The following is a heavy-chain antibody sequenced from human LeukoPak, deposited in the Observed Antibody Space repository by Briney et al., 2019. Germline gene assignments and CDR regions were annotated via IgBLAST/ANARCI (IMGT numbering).Heavy chain of an antibody. V-gene: IGHV1-2*02. CDR1: GYTFTGYY. CDR3: ARLGIAAAGNLDY. Sequence: GASVKVSCKASGYTFTGYYMHWVRQAPGQGLEWMGWINPNSGGTNYAQKFQGRVTMTRDTSISTAYMELSRLRSDDTAVYYCARLGIAAAGNLDYWGQGTLVTVSS. CDR2: INPNSGGT. J-gene: IGHJ4*02. D-gene: IGHD6-13*01.